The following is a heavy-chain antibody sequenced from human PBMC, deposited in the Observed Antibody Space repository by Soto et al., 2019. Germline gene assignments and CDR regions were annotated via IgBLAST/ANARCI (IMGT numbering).Heavy chain of an antibody. D-gene: IGHD6-13*01. CDR1: VFTFSSYA. V-gene: IGHV3-23*01. Sequence: VGSLRLSCASSVFTFSSYAMSWVRESPGKGLEWVSAISGSGGSTYYADSVKGRFTISRDNSKNTLYLQMNSLRAEDTAVYYCATSGDLIEKQLVPEYWGQGTLVSVSS. CDR2: ISGSGGST. J-gene: IGHJ4*02. CDR3: ATSGDLIEKQLVPEY.